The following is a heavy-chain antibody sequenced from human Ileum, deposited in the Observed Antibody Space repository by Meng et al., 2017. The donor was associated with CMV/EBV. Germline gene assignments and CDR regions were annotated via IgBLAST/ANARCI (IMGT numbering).Heavy chain of an antibody. CDR1: GVSFSGPY. J-gene: IGHJ4*02. D-gene: IGHD3-10*01. CDR3: AKGGAYNRDY. V-gene: IGHV4-34*01. CDR2: ISHSGIT. Sequence: LTCVVHGVSFSGPYWSWIRQPPGKGLEWIGEISHSGITKYNPSLKSRVTISGDVSKNQFSLKLTSVTAADTAVYYCAKGGAYNRDYWGQGTLVTVSS.